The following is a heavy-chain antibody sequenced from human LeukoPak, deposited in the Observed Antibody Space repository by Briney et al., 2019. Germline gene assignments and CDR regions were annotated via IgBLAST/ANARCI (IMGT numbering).Heavy chain of an antibody. Sequence: SQTLSLTCAISGDSVSSNSAAWNWIRQSPSRGLEWLGMTYYRYKWYNDYAVSVKSRITINPDTSKNQFSLQLNCVTPEDAAVYYCAREVSVTTALDAFDMWGQGTMVTVSS. CDR3: AREVSVTTALDAFDM. V-gene: IGHV6-1*01. J-gene: IGHJ3*02. D-gene: IGHD4-17*01. CDR1: GDSVSSNSAA. CDR2: TYYRYKWYN.